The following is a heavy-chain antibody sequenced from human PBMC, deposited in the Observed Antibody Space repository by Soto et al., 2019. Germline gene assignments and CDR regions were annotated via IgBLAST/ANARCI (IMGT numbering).Heavy chain of an antibody. D-gene: IGHD3-10*02. V-gene: IGHV4-39*01. CDR3: YSVRDYYYYYGMDV. J-gene: IGHJ6*02. CDR1: GGSISRSSYY. Sequence: PSETLSLTCTVSGGSISRSSYYWGWIRQPPGKGLEWIGSIYYSGSTYYNPSLKSRVTISVDTSKNQFSLKLSSVTAADTAVYYCYSVRDYYYYYGMDVWGQGTTVTVSS. CDR2: IYYSGST.